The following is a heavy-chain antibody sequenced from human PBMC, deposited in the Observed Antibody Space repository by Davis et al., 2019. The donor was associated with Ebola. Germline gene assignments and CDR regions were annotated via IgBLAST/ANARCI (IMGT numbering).Heavy chain of an antibody. CDR1: GYTFSDYH. CDR2: IDPKRESS. V-gene: IGHV1-46*01. D-gene: IGHD6-13*01. J-gene: IGHJ4*02. Sequence: ASVKVSCKASGYTFSDYHIHWVRQAPGQGLEWMGKIDPKRESSSYAQKFQGRVSLTRDTSRNTVYMEVNSLRFEDTAVYFCARDWWGSSSWYSFWGQGTLVTVSS. CDR3: ARDWWGSSSWYSF.